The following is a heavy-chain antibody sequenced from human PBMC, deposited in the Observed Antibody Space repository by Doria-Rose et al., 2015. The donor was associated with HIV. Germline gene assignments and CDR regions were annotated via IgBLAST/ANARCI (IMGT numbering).Heavy chain of an antibody. J-gene: IGHJ4*02. Sequence: QVTLKESGPVLVKPTETLTLTCTVSGVSLSSPGMGVSWIRQPPGKALEWLANIFADAERSYKTSLKSRLTIYRFTSISQVVLTMTDMDPVDTATYYCARIKSSRWYHKYSFDFWGQGTLVIVSA. D-gene: IGHD6-13*01. CDR1: GVSLSSPGMG. CDR3: ARIKSSRWYHKYSFDF. V-gene: IGHV2-26*01. CDR2: IFADAER.